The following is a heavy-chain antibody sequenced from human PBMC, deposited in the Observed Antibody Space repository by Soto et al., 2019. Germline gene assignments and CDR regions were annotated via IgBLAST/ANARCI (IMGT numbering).Heavy chain of an antibody. CDR1: GGSFSAYS. CDR2: INHSGST. J-gene: IGHJ4*02. D-gene: IGHD1-26*01. Sequence: SETLSLTCAVYGGSFSAYSWTWIRQPPGKGLEWIGEINHSGSTNYNPSLKSRVTISVDTSKNQISLKLSSVTAADTAVYYCARPKTLSGYYDYWGQGTLVTVSS. V-gene: IGHV4-34*01. CDR3: ARPKTLSGYYDY.